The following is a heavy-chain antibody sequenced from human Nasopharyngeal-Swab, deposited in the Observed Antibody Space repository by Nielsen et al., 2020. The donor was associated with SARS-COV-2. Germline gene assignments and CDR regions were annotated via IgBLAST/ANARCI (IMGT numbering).Heavy chain of an antibody. V-gene: IGHV4-34*01. CDR1: GGSFSGYY. CDR3: ARKFYYCYYYMDV. CDR2: INHSGST. J-gene: IGHJ6*03. Sequence: SETLSLTCAVYGGSFSGYYWSWIRQPPGKRLEWIGEINHSGSTNYNPSLKSRVTISVDTSKNQFSLKLSSVTAADTAVYYCARKFYYCYYYMDVWGKGTTVTVSS.